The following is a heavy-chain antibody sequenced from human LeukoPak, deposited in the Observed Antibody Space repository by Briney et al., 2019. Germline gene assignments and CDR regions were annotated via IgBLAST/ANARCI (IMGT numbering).Heavy chain of an antibody. CDR2: IWYDGSNK. CDR3: AKDLSDYGDFPIDY. CDR1: GFTFSSYG. J-gene: IGHJ4*02. Sequence: PGGSLRLSCAASGFTFSSYGMHWVRQAPGKGPEWVAVIWYDGSNKYYADSVKGRFTISKDNSKNTLYLQMNSLRAEDTAVYYCAKDLSDYGDFPIDYWGQGTLVTVSS. V-gene: IGHV3-33*06. D-gene: IGHD4-17*01.